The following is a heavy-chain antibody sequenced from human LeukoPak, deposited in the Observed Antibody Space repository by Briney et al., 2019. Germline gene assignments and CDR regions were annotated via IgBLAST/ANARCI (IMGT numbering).Heavy chain of an antibody. Sequence: QVGGSLRLSHAASGFTFSTYSMSWVRQAPGKGLDWVASINQDGSAEYYVDSVRGRFTISRDNAKNSLYLQVNSLRVDDTAVYYCVRLFGGVTTFDYWGQGTLVTVSS. CDR1: GFTFSTYS. J-gene: IGHJ4*02. V-gene: IGHV3-7*01. CDR3: VRLFGGVTTFDY. CDR2: INQDGSAE. D-gene: IGHD4-17*01.